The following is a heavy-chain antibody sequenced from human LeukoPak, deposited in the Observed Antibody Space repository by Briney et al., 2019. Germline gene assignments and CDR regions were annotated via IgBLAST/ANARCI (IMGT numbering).Heavy chain of an antibody. J-gene: IGHJ4*02. CDR2: IYYSGST. D-gene: IGHD5-24*01. Sequence: SETLSLTCTVSGGSISSYYWSWIRQPPGKGLEWIGYIYYSGSTNYNPSLKSRVTISVDTSKNQFSLKLSSVTAADTAVHYCAREKSRDGYNTFDYWGQGTLVTVSS. CDR1: GGSISSYY. CDR3: AREKSRDGYNTFDY. V-gene: IGHV4-59*01.